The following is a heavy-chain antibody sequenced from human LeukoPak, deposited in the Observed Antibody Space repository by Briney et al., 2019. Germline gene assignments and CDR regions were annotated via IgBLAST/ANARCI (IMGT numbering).Heavy chain of an antibody. CDR1: GYTFTSYG. V-gene: IGHV1-18*01. Sequence: WASVKVSFKASGYTFTSYGISWVRQAPGQGLEWMGWISAYNGNTNYAQKLQGRVTMTSDTSTSTAYMELRSLRSDDTAVYYCARERRYCSSTSCYGFPTVDYWGQGTLVTVSS. CDR3: ARERRYCSSTSCYGFPTVDY. J-gene: IGHJ4*02. CDR2: ISAYNGNT. D-gene: IGHD2-2*01.